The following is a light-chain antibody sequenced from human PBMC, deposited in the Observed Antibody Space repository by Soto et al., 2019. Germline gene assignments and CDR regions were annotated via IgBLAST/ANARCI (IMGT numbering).Light chain of an antibody. CDR1: SSNLGANYD. J-gene: IGLJ2*01. CDR2: INS. CDR3: QSYDSSLSGVV. Sequence: QSVLTQPPSVSGAPGQRVTISCTGSSSNLGANYDVHWYQQLPGTAPKLLIYINSDRPSGVPERFSGSKSGTSASLAITGLQAEDEADYYCQSYDSSLSGVVFGGGTKLTVL. V-gene: IGLV1-40*01.